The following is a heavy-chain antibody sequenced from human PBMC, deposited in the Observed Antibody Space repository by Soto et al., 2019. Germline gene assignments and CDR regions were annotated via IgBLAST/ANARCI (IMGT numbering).Heavy chain of an antibody. CDR1: CESCSCYY. J-gene: IGHJ4*02. CDR2: INHSGST. Sequence: SETLSLTCAVYCESCSCYYWSPVRQPPGKGLEWIGEINHSGSTNYKPSLKSRVTISVDTSKNQFSLKLSSVTAADTAVYYCARGISGGLRVWLLSYFHYWGRGTLVTVSS. D-gene: IGHD5-18*01. CDR3: ARGISGGLRVWLLSYFHY. V-gene: IGHV4-34*01.